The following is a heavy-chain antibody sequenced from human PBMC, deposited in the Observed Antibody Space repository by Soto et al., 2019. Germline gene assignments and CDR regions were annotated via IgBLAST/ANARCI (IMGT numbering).Heavy chain of an antibody. CDR2: IYWDDDK. CDR3: AHCYGDYSDFDY. V-gene: IGHV2-5*02. D-gene: IGHD4-17*01. CDR1: GFSLSTSGVG. J-gene: IGHJ4*02. Sequence: QITLKESGPTLVKPTQTLTLTCTFSGFSLSTSGVGVGWIRQPPGRALEWLALIYWDDDKRYSPSLKSRLTITKDTSKNQVVLTMTNMDPVDTATYYCAHCYGDYSDFDYWGQGTLVTVSS.